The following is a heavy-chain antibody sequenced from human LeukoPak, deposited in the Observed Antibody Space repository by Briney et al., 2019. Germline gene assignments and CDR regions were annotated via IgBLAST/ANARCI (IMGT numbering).Heavy chain of an antibody. CDR1: GGSISSSNW. J-gene: IGHJ4*02. CDR2: IYHSGST. Sequence: SGTLSLTGAVSGGSISSSNWWSWVRQPPGKGLEWIGEIYHSGSTNYNPSLKSRVTISVDKSKNQFSLKLSSVTAADTAVYYCASVPRGPDIAAAGTPGSYYFDYWGQGTLVTVSS. D-gene: IGHD6-13*01. CDR3: ASVPRGPDIAAAGTPGSYYFDY. V-gene: IGHV4-4*02.